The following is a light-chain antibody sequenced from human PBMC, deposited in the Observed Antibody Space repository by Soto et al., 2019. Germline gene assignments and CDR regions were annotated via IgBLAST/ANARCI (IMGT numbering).Light chain of an antibody. CDR2: AAS. CDR1: QGVRND. Sequence: ALQMPQSPSSLSASVGDRVTITWRASQGVRNDLGWYQQKPGKAPKLLIYAASSLQSGVPSRFSGSGSGTEFTLTLSSRQPDDFATYYCQQSNPYSRTFGQGTKVDIK. V-gene: IGKV1-6*01. CDR3: QQSNPYSRT. J-gene: IGKJ1*01.